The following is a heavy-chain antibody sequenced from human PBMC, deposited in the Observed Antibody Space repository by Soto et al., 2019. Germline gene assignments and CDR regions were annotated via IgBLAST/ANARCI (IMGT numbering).Heavy chain of an antibody. J-gene: IGHJ6*02. CDR2: IYYSGST. CDR1: GGSISSGGYY. V-gene: IGHV4-31*03. CDR3: ARARGATNYYYYGMDV. D-gene: IGHD1-1*01. Sequence: PSETLSLTCTVSGGSISSGGYYWSWICQHPGKGLEWIGYIYYSGSTYYNPSLKSRVTISVDTSKNQFSLKLSSVTAADTAVYYCARARGATNYYYYGMDVWGQGTTVTVSS.